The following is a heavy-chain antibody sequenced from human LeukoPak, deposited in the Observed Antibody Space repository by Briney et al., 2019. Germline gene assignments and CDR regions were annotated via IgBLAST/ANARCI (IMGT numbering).Heavy chain of an antibody. V-gene: IGHV3-48*03. CDR1: EFIFSNYE. J-gene: IGHJ3*01. CDR3: SSWLGDLLLSL. Sequence: PGGSLRLSCAASEFIFSNYEVNWFRQAPGKGLERISYKPRRRNNIYYSDSVKGRFAVSIDPAKNSVYLQMNSLRDEDTAVYYCSSWLGDLLLSLWGQGTMVTVSS. D-gene: IGHD3-16*01. CDR2: KPRRRNNI.